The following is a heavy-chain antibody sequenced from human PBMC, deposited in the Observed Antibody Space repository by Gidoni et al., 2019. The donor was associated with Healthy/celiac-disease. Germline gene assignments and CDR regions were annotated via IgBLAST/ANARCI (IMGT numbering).Heavy chain of an antibody. CDR2: IYYSGST. J-gene: IGHJ4*02. Sequence: QLQLQESGPGLVKPSETLSLTCTVSGGSISSSSYSWGWIRQPPGKGLEWIGSIYYSGSTYYNPSLKSRVTISVDTSKNQFSLKLSSVTAADTAVYYCARHLYGGNSGYFDYWGQGTLVTVSS. V-gene: IGHV4-39*01. CDR3: ARHLYGGNSGYFDY. D-gene: IGHD4-17*01. CDR1: GGSISSSSYS.